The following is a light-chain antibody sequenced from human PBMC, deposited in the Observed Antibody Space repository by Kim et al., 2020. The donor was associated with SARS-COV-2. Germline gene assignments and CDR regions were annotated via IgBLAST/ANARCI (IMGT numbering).Light chain of an antibody. Sequence: PGKTARITCGGNNIGSKSVHWYQQKPGQAPVLVIYSDSDRPSGIPERFSGSNSGNTATLTISRVEAGDEADYYCQVWDSSSDHPVFGGGTQLTVL. CDR1: NIGSKS. CDR2: SDS. V-gene: IGLV3-21*04. J-gene: IGLJ3*02. CDR3: QVWDSSSDHPV.